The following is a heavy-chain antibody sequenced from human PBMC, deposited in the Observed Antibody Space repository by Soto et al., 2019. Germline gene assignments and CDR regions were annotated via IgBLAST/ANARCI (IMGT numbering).Heavy chain of an antibody. CDR3: AKDPRSWAHYEPKDY. J-gene: IGHJ4*02. D-gene: IGHD3-22*01. CDR2: ISESGDST. Sequence: GGSLRLSCAASRFTFSTYAMNWVRQAAGKGLEWVSGISESGDSTYYADSVKGRFTIFRDNSKNTLYLEMNSLRAEDTAIYYCAKDPRSWAHYEPKDYWGPGTLVTVSS. V-gene: IGHV3-23*01. CDR1: RFTFSTYA.